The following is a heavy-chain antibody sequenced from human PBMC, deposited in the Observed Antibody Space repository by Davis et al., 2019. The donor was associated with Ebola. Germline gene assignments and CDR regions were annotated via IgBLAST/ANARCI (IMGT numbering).Heavy chain of an antibody. J-gene: IGHJ4*02. CDR2: IKKDGNEK. CDR1: GFTFSSFW. Sequence: GESLKISCAASGFTFSSFWMSWVRQAPGKGLEWVASIKKDGNEKYYMDSVKGRFTISRDNAKNSLHLQMNSLRVEDTAIYYCTTYRVSGYWGQGTLVTVSS. V-gene: IGHV3-7*03. D-gene: IGHD2-21*01. CDR3: TTYRVSGY.